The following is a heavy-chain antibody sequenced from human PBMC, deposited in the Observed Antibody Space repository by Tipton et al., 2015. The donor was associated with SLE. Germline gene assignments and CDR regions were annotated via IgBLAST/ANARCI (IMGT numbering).Heavy chain of an antibody. D-gene: IGHD6-13*01. CDR2: ISAYNGNT. CDR1: GYTFTSYG. V-gene: IGHV1-18*01. CDR3: ASPRPMAAAGTLEY. J-gene: IGHJ4*02. Sequence: VQLVQSGPEVRKPGASVKVSCKASGYTFTSYGISWVRQAPGQGLEWMGWISAYNGNTNYAQKLQGRVTMTTDTSTSTAYMELRSLRSDDTAVYYCASPRPMAAAGTLEYWGQGTLVTVSS.